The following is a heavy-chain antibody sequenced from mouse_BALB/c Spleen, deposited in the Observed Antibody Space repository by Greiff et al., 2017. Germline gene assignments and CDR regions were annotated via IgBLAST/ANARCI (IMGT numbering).Heavy chain of an antibody. V-gene: IGHV14-3*02. CDR2: IDPANGNT. CDR1: GFNIKDTY. CDR3: ARRVVATRAYAMDY. Sequence: VQLKESGAELVKPGASVKLSCTASGFNIKDTYMHWVKQRPEQGLEWIGRIDPANGNTKYDPKFQGKATITADTSSNTAYLQLSSLTSEDTAVYYCARRVVATRAYAMDYWGQGTSVTVSA. D-gene: IGHD1-1*01. J-gene: IGHJ4*01.